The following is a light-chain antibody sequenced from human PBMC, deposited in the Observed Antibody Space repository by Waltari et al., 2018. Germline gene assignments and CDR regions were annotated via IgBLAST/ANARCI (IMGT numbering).Light chain of an antibody. CDR2: AAS. Sequence: IQMLQSPSSLSPSVRDRVPITCRASQGITNDLGWYQQRPGKAPRLLIYAASTLQGGVPSRFSGSGSGTNFSLTISSLQPEDFATYYCLQDYNTPYTFGRGTKLEIK. V-gene: IGKV1-6*01. CDR1: QGITND. J-gene: IGKJ2*01. CDR3: LQDYNTPYT.